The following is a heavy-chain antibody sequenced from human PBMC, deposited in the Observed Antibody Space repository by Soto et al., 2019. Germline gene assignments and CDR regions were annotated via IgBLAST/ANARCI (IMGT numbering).Heavy chain of an antibody. V-gene: IGHV3-33*01. J-gene: IGHJ5*02. D-gene: IGHD6-25*01. CDR2: IWYDGSNK. Sequence: GGSLRLSCAASGFTFSSYGMHWVRQAPGKGLEWVAVIWYDGSNKYYADSVKGRFTISRDNSKNTLYLQMNSLRAEDTAVYYCAREQEAETYNWFDPWGQGTLVTVSS. CDR3: AREQEAETYNWFDP. CDR1: GFTFSSYG.